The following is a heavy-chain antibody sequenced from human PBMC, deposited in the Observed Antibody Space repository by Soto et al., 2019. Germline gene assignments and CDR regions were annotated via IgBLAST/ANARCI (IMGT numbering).Heavy chain of an antibody. J-gene: IGHJ4*02. CDR1: GFTFSSYA. CDR3: AKLVSTASPGIF. D-gene: IGHD2-21*02. Sequence: EVQLLESGGGLVQPGGSLRLSCAASGFTFSSYAMSWDRQAPGKGLEWVSTITGTGGNTYYAASITGRFTISRDNSKNARYLQMNSLRAEDTALYYCAKLVSTASPGIFWGQGSRVTVSS. V-gene: IGHV3-23*01. CDR2: ITGTGGNT.